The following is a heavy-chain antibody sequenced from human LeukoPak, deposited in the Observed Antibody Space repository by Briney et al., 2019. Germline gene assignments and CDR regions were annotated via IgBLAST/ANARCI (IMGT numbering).Heavy chain of an antibody. Sequence: GGSLRLSCAASGFRFDDFAMHWVRQAPGKGLEWVSLVGGNGGATYYADSVKGRFTISRDNSKNSLYLQMNSLRTDDTALYYCVKDMGDYSDYVVRYWGQGTLVSVSS. J-gene: IGHJ4*02. CDR2: VGGNGGAT. D-gene: IGHD4-11*01. CDR1: GFRFDDFA. V-gene: IGHV3-43*02. CDR3: VKDMGDYSDYVVRY.